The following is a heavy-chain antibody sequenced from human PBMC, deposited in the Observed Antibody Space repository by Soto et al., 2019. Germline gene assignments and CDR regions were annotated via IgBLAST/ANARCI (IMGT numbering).Heavy chain of an antibody. J-gene: IGHJ5*02. CDR1: GGTFSSYA. D-gene: IGHD3-22*01. CDR3: ARVYYDSSGYYRWWFDP. V-gene: IGHV1-69*01. Sequence: QVQLVQSGAEVKKPGSSVKVSCTASGGTFSSYAISWVRQAPGQGLEWMGGIIPIFGTANYAQKFQGRVTITADESTSTAYMELSSLRSEDTAVYYCARVYYDSSGYYRWWFDPWGQGTLVTVSS. CDR2: IIPIFGTA.